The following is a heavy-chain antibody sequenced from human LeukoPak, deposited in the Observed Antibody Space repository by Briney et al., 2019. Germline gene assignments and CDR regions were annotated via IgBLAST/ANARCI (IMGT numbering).Heavy chain of an antibody. CDR2: ISGSGGNT. CDR3: AKRDYSDTSTYSPLFDS. CDR1: GFTFSNYA. J-gene: IGHJ4*02. V-gene: IGHV3-23*01. Sequence: GASLRLSCAASGFTFSNYAMSWVRQAPGKGREWVSGISGSGGNTLHADSVKGRFTISRDNSKSTLFLQMSSLRAEDTAVYYCAKRDYSDTSTYSPLFDSWGQGTLVTVSS. D-gene: IGHD3-22*01.